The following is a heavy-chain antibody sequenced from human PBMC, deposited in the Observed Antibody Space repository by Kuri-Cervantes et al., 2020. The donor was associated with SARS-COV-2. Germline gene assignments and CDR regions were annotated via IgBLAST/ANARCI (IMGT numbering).Heavy chain of an antibody. D-gene: IGHD2-2*01. CDR1: GGTFDSYP. CDR3: ASFTNYYNYGLDV. Sequence: SVKVSCKASGGTFDSYPISWVRQAPGQGLEWMGRIIPFLGISNSAQKFQGRVTITADKSTSTVYMELSSLRSEDTAVYYCASFTNYYNYGLDVWGQGTTVTVSS. V-gene: IGHV1-69*02. J-gene: IGHJ6*02. CDR2: IIPFLGIS.